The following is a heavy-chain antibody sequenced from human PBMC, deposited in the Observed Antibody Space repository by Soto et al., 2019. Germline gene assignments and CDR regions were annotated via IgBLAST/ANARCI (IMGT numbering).Heavy chain of an antibody. CDR2: IYHGGTT. Sequence: PSETLSLTCTVSGDSISSGSYWGWIRQPPGEGPEWIASIYHGGTTFYNPSLKSRISISVDTSKNQFSLRPTSVTAADTATYYCARVHVMVVAGSTFDYWGPGTLVTVSS. J-gene: IGHJ4*03. CDR3: ARVHVMVVAGSTFDY. CDR1: GDSISSGSY. V-gene: IGHV4-38-2*02. D-gene: IGHD6-19*01.